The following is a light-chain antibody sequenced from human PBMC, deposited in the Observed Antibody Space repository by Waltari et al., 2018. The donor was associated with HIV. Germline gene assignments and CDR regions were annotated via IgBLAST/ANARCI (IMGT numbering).Light chain of an antibody. CDR3: QQYGRFPPIT. V-gene: IGKV1-33*01. CDR1: QDISTH. J-gene: IGKJ5*01. CDR2: DAS. Sequence: DIQMIQSPSSLSASVGDRVTITCQASQDISTHLNWYQQKPGKAPNLLIYDASNLETGVPSRFSGSGSGTDCSFTISSLQPEDIATYFCQQYGRFPPITFGRGTRLEI.